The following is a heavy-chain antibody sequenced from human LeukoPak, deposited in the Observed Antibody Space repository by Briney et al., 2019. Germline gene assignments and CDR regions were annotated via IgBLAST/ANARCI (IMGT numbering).Heavy chain of an antibody. Sequence: GGSLRLSCAASGFTFSSHGMHWVRQAPGKGLEWVAVIWYDGSNKYYADSVKGRFTISRDNSKNTLYLQMNSLRAEDTAVYYCARSHYDSSGYPDYWGQGTLVTVSS. V-gene: IGHV3-33*01. CDR3: ARSHYDSSGYPDY. CDR1: GFTFSSHG. CDR2: IWYDGSNK. D-gene: IGHD3-22*01. J-gene: IGHJ4*02.